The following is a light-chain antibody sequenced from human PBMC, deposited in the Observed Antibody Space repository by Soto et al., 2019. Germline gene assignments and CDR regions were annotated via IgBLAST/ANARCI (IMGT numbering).Light chain of an antibody. Sequence: EIVLTQSPATLSLSPGERATLSCRASQNIGNYLAWYQQKPGQPPRLLMYDVSKRDTGIPARFSGSGSGTEFTLTVSSLEPEDVAVYYCQQRNNWPLTFGGGTKVEIK. V-gene: IGKV3-11*01. CDR1: QNIGNY. CDR2: DVS. J-gene: IGKJ4*01. CDR3: QQRNNWPLT.